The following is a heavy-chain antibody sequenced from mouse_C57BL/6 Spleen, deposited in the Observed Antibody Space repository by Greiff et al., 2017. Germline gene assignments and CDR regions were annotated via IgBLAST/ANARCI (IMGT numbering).Heavy chain of an antibody. Sequence: QVQLQQPGTELVKPGASVKLSCKASGYTFTSYWMHWVKQRPGQGLEWIGNINPSNGGTNYNEKFKSKATLTVDKSSSTAYMQLSSLTSEDSAVYDCARGDGYYPWYFDVWGTGTTVTVSS. V-gene: IGHV1-53*01. CDR2: INPSNGGT. D-gene: IGHD2-3*01. CDR3: ARGDGYYPWYFDV. CDR1: GYTFTSYW. J-gene: IGHJ1*03.